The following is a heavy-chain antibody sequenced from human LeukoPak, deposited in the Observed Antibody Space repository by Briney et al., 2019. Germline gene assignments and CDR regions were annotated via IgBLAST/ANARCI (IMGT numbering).Heavy chain of an antibody. CDR3: ARNGAPVVTAITPYYYYMDV. D-gene: IGHD2-21*02. J-gene: IGHJ6*03. CDR2: IKQDGTEK. CDR1: GFTFSRYW. V-gene: IGHV3-7*01. Sequence: GGSLRLSCAASGFTFSRYWMNWVRQAPGKGLEWVANIKQDGTEKYYVNSVKGRFTISRDNARNSLYLQMNSLRAEDTAVYYCARNGAPVVTAITPYYYYMDVWGKGTTVTVSS.